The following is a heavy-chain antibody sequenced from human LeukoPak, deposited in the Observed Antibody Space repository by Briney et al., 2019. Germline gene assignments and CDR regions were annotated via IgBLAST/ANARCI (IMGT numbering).Heavy chain of an antibody. CDR3: VKAYNWNVYSSGDH. J-gene: IGHJ5*02. V-gene: IGHV3-64D*06. Sequence: PGGSLRLSCSASGFTFSKNAMHWVRQAPGRGLEYVSAITNNGGTTYYADSVKGRFTISRDNSKNTLFLQMSSLRAEDTAVYYCVKAYNWNVYSSGDHWGQGTLVTVSS. CDR2: ITNNGGTT. D-gene: IGHD1-1*01. CDR1: GFTFSKNA.